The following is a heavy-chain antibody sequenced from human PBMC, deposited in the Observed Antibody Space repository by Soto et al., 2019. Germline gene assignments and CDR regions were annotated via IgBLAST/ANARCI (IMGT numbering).Heavy chain of an antibody. Sequence: PGGSLRLSCTASGFNFRTYAMSWVRWAPGKGLEAVSIISSNGESTHHTVATYYADSMRGRFTISRDNSKNTLSLQMNSLRAEDTAIYFCTKALYCSSTSCYSGGDTYHVWGQGTMVTVSS. V-gene: IGHV3-23*01. D-gene: IGHD2-2*01. J-gene: IGHJ3*01. CDR1: GFNFRTYA. CDR3: TKALYCSSTSCYSGGDTYHV. CDR2: ISSNGESTHHTVAT.